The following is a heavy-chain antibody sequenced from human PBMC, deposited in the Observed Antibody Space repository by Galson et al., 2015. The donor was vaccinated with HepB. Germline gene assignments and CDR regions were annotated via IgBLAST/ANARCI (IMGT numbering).Heavy chain of an antibody. CDR3: ATRLPYRGLDY. Sequence: SLRLSCAASGFTFSSYEMNWVRQTPWRGLEWVAYISIDGTTKNYPDSVEGRFTISRDNTKKSIYLQMNSLKAEDTAVYYCATRLPYRGLDYWGQGTLVTVSS. D-gene: IGHD3-10*01. CDR2: ISIDGTTK. V-gene: IGHV3-48*03. CDR1: GFTFSSYE. J-gene: IGHJ4*02.